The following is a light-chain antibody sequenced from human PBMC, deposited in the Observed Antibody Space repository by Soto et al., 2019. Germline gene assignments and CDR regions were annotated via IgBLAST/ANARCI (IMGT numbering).Light chain of an antibody. CDR2: AAS. J-gene: IGKJ1*01. CDR1: QDISTH. V-gene: IGKV1-9*01. CDR3: QQYNSYST. Sequence: IQLTQSPSALSASVGDRVTISCRASQDISTHLAWFAQKPGRAPQLLIYAASTLHSGVPSRFSGSGSGTDFTLTISSLQPEDFATYYCQQYNSYSTFGQGTNVDI.